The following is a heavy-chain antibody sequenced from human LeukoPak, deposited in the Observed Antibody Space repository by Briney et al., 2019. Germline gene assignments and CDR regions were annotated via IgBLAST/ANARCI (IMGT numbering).Heavy chain of an antibody. J-gene: IGHJ6*03. CDR2: IIPIFGTA. CDR3: ARGSGIAARQAMDV. V-gene: IGHV1-69*05. CDR1: RGTFSSYA. D-gene: IGHD6-6*01. Sequence: ASVKVSCKASRGTFSSYAITWVRQAHGQGIEWMGGIIPIFGTANYAQKFQGRVTITTDESTSPAYMELSSLRSEDTAVYYCARGSGIAARQAMDVWGKGTTVTVSS.